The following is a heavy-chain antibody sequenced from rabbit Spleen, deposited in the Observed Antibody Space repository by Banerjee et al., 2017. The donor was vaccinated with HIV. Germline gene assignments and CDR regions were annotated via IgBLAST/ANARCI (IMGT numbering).Heavy chain of an antibody. CDR1: GFSFSSNYY. D-gene: IGHD3-1*01. Sequence: QEQLEESGGGLVQPEGSLTLTCKASGFSFSSNYYICWVRQAPGKGLEYIGCIGVASDGGTAYANWAKGRFTISKTSSTTVTLQLNSLTAADTATYFCARDLFHWSPGLWGPGTLVTVS. CDR2: IGVASDGGT. CDR3: ARDLFHWSPGL. J-gene: IGHJ4*01. V-gene: IGHV1S45*01.